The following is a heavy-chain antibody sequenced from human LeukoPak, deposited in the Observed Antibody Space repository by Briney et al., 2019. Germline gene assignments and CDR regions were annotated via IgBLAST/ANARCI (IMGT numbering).Heavy chain of an antibody. CDR1: GFTLRSIA. D-gene: IGHD3-10*01. CDR3: AKTVLQEYYFDY. J-gene: IGHJ4*02. Sequence: PGGPLNPPCQPFGFTLRSIAMSWARKAPGKGWEGVSAISGSGGSTYYADSVKGRFTISRDNSKNTLYLQMNSLRAEDTAVYYCAKTVLQEYYFDYWGQGTLVTVSS. V-gene: IGHV3-23*01. CDR2: ISGSGGST.